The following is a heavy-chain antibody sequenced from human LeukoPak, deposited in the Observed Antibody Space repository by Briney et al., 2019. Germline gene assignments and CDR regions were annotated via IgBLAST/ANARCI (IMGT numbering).Heavy chain of an antibody. Sequence: LGESLKISCKGSGYSITSYWIGWVRQMSGKGLEWMGIINPGDSDTRYSPSFQGQVTISADKSISTAYLQWSSLKASDTAMYYCARHPRCSSTSCYKPVGPPFDYWGQGTLVTVSS. D-gene: IGHD2-2*02. J-gene: IGHJ4*02. CDR3: ARHPRCSSTSCYKPVGPPFDY. CDR1: GYSITSYW. CDR2: INPGDSDT. V-gene: IGHV5-51*01.